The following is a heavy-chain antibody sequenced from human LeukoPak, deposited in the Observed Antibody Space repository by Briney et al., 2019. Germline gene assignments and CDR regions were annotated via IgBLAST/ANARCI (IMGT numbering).Heavy chain of an antibody. CDR3: ARQLGYCSSTSCYADKVDY. CDR1: GGSISSSSYY. D-gene: IGHD2-2*01. J-gene: IGHJ4*02. V-gene: IGHV4-39*01. CDR2: IYYSGST. Sequence: SEALSLTCTVSGGSISSSSYYWGWIHQPPGKGLEWIGSIYYSGSTYYNPSLKSRVTISVDTSKNQFSLKLSSVTAADTAVYYCARQLGYCSSTSCYADKVDYWGQGTLVTVSS.